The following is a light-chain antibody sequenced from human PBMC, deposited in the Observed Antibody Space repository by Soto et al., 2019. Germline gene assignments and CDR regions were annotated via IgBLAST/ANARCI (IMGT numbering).Light chain of an antibody. Sequence: QSVLTQPPSVSGAPGRRVTISCTGSSSNIGAGYDVHWYQQLPGTAPKLLIYANSNRPSGVPDRFSGSKSGPSASLAITGLQAEDEADYYCAAWDDSLGAVVFGGGTQLTVL. CDR3: AAWDDSLGAVV. J-gene: IGLJ2*01. CDR2: ANS. CDR1: SSNIGAGYD. V-gene: IGLV1-40*01.